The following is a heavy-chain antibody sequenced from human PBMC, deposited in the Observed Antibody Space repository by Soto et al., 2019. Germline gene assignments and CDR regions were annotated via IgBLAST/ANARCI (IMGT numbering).Heavy chain of an antibody. D-gene: IGHD2-15*01. CDR2: IRSKANSYAT. Sequence: GGSLRLSCAASGFTFSGSAMHWVRQASGKGLEWVGRIRSKANSYATAYAASVKGRFTISRDDSKNTAYLQMNSLKTEDTAVYYCTRADCSGGSCYSGASTYYYYGMDVWGQGTTVTVSS. J-gene: IGHJ6*02. CDR1: GFTFSGSA. V-gene: IGHV3-73*01. CDR3: TRADCSGGSCYSGASTYYYYGMDV.